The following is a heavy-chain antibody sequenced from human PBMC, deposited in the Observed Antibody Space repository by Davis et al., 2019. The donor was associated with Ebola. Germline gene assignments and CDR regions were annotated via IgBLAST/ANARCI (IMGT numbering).Heavy chain of an antibody. Sequence: PGGSLRLSCAASGFIFRNYAMHWVRHAPRHVLHFVSVLSPGERESFYADSVKGRFTISRDNSENTLYLQMNSLTADDTSVYYCARAGFDEVLDYWGQGTPVTVSS. CDR3: ARAGFDEVLDY. V-gene: IGHV3-30*01. CDR1: GFIFRNYA. CDR2: LSPGERES. J-gene: IGHJ4*02. D-gene: IGHD3-3*01.